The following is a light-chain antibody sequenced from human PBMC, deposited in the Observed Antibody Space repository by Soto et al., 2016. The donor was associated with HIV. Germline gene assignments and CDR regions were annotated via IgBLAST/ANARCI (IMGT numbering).Light chain of an antibody. Sequence: YVLTQPPSVSVAPGKTATITCGGDNIGTFAVQWYQQKPGQAPVLVVYEDRLRPSGIPERISASNSGNTATLTITGVEAGDEADYYCQVWTNNSGVFGPGTQVIVL. CDR1: NIGTFA. J-gene: IGLJ1*01. CDR3: QVWTNNSGV. V-gene: IGLV3-21*03. CDR2: EDR.